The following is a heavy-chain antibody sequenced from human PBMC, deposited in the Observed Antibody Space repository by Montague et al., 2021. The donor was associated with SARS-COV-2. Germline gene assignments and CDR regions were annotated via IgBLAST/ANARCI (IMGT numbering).Heavy chain of an antibody. CDR3: ARVSYGIDAFDI. D-gene: IGHD5-18*01. CDR2: INHSGST. CDR1: GGSISSYY. Sequence: SETLSLTCTVSGGSISSYYWSWIRQPPGKGLEWIGYINHSGSTNYNPSLKSRVTISLDTSKNQFSLKLNSVTAADTAVYYCARVSYGIDAFDIWGQGTMVTVSS. J-gene: IGHJ3*02. V-gene: IGHV4-59*12.